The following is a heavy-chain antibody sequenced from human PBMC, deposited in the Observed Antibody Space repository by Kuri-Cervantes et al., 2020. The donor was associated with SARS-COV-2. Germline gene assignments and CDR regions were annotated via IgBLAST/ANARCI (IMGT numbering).Heavy chain of an antibody. CDR3: ARDRAYSSSEYNWFDP. J-gene: IGHJ5*02. Sequence: GGSLRLSCAASGFTFSSYWMGWVRQAPGKGLEWVANIKQDGSEKYYVDSVKGRFTISRDNAKNSLYLQMSSLRAEDTAVYYCARDRAYSSSEYNWFDPWGQGTLVTVSS. CDR2: IKQDGSEK. CDR1: GFTFSSYW. D-gene: IGHD6-6*01. V-gene: IGHV3-7*01.